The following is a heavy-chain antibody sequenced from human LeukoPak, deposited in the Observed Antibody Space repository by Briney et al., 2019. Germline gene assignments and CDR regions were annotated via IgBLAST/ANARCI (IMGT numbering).Heavy chain of an antibody. D-gene: IGHD3-22*01. CDR1: GLTVSSNY. V-gene: IGHV3-53*01. CDR2: IYSGGST. Sequence: GGSLRLSCAASGLTVSSNYMSWVRQAPGKGLEWVSFIYSGGSTYYADSVKRRFTMSRDNSKNTLYLQMNSLRAEDTAVYYCAREFYDSSGYPNDYWGQGTLVTVSS. CDR3: AREFYDSSGYPNDY. J-gene: IGHJ4*02.